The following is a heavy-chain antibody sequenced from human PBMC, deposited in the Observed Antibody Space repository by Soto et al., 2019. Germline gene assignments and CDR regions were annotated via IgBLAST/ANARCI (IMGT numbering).Heavy chain of an antibody. CDR2: IYYSGST. CDR1: GGSISSYY. D-gene: IGHD3-16*02. CDR3: AREGYSLADYGMDV. Sequence: SETLSLTCTVSGGSISSYYWSWIRQPPGKGLEWIGYIYYSGSTNYNPSLKSRVTISVDTSKNQFSLKLSSVTAADTAVYYCAREGYSLADYGMDVWGQGTTVTVSS. J-gene: IGHJ6*02. V-gene: IGHV4-59*01.